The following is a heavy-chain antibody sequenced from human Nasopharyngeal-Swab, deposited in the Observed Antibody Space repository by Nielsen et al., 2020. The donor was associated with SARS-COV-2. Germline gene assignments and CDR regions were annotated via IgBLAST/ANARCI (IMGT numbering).Heavy chain of an antibody. CDR3: ARIQQQLPGIV. Sequence: SQTRSLTRAISGDSVSNNRAAWSWIRQSPSRGLEWLGRTYYRSQWNYDYADSVRGRVTVNPDTSRNQVSLHLNSVTPEDTAVYYCARIQQQLPGIVWGQGTMVIVSS. CDR1: GDSVSNNRAA. V-gene: IGHV6-1*01. D-gene: IGHD6-13*01. CDR2: TYYRSQWNY. J-gene: IGHJ3*01.